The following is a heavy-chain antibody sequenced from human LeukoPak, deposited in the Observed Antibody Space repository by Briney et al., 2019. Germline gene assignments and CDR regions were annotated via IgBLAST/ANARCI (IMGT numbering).Heavy chain of an antibody. CDR3: AGGYCSGGSCPNWFDP. CDR1: GGTFSSYA. CDR2: IIPILGIA. D-gene: IGHD2-15*01. J-gene: IGHJ5*02. V-gene: IGHV1-69*04. Sequence: SVKVSCKASGGTFSSYAISWVRQAPGQGLKWMGRIIPILGIASYAQKFQGRVTITADKSTSTAYMELSSLRSEDTAVYYCAGGYCSGGSCPNWFDPWGQGTLVTVSS.